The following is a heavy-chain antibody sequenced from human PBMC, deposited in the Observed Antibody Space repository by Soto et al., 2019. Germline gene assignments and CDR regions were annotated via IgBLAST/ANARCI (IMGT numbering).Heavy chain of an antibody. CDR1: GGSISSYY. Sequence: SETLSVTCTVSGGSISSYYWSWIRRPPGKGLEWIGYIYYSGSTNYNPSLKSRVTISVDTSKNQFSLKLSSVTAADTAVYYCAIYQLLADNDAFDIRGQGTRVTVSS. V-gene: IGHV4-59*08. J-gene: IGHJ3*02. D-gene: IGHD2-2*01. CDR2: IYYSGST. CDR3: AIYQLLADNDAFDI.